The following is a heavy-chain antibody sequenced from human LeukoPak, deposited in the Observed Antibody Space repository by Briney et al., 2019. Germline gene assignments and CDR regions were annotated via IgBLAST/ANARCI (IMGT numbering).Heavy chain of an antibody. CDR1: GFTFGNYA. CDR2: TSGSGGSS. Sequence: GGSLRLPCAASGFTFGNYAMTWVRQAPGKGVEYVTSTSGSGGSSYYAASVQGRFTISRDNSRNTLYLQMNNLRIDDTAVYYCARGPRVPSPTYYFEFWGQGVLVTVSS. CDR3: ARGPRVPSPTYYFEF. V-gene: IGHV3-23*01. J-gene: IGHJ4*02. D-gene: IGHD2-2*01.